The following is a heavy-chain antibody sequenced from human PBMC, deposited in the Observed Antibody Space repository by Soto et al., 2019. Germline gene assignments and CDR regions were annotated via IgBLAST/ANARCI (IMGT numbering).Heavy chain of an antibody. CDR2: ISYTGST. D-gene: IGHD3-3*02. V-gene: IGHV4-59*01. CDR1: GGSLSGSY. J-gene: IGHJ4*02. CDR3: ATGGGWLHNSYIRGLYFDY. Sequence: SETLSLTCTVSGGSLSGSYCSWIRKSPGKSLEWIASISYTGSTTHNPSLKSRVTLSVDTSKNQFSLSLTSVTPADAAAYYCATGGGWLHNSYIRGLYFDYWGQGVLVTVSS.